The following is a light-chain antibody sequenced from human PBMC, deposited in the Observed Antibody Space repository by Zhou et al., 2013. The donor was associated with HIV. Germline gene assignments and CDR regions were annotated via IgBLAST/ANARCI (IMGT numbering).Light chain of an antibody. CDR1: QSVSSN. CDR2: GAS. Sequence: EIVMTQSPATLSVSPGERATLSCRASQSVSSNLAWYQQKPGQAPRLLIYGASTRATGIPARFSGSGSGTDFTLTISSLEPEDFAIYYCQQRSSWPRAFGPGAKVDIK. J-gene: IGKJ3*01. V-gene: IGKV3-15*01. CDR3: QQRSSWPRA.